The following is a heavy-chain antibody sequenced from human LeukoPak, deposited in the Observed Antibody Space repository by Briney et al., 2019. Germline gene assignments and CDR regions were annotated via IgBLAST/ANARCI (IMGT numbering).Heavy chain of an antibody. CDR3: AKDLTYGNFDY. CDR2: ISYSGST. CDR1: GGSISSYY. V-gene: IGHV4-59*01. D-gene: IGHD1-14*01. Sequence: SETLSLTCTVSGGSISSYYWSWIRQPPGKGLEWIGYISYSGSTNYNPSLRSRVTISVDTSKNQFSLKLSSVTAADTAVYYRAKDLTYGNFDYWGQGTLVTVSS. J-gene: IGHJ4*02.